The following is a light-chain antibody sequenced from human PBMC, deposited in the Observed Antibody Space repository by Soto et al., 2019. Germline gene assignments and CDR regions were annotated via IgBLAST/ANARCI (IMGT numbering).Light chain of an antibody. Sequence: EIVLAQSPATLSLSPGERATLSCRAIQSLSTYLAWYQQKPGQAPRLLIYDAYNRATGIPPRFSGSGSGTDFTLTISSQEPEDTAVYRDQQRRLWHITFGQGTRLEIK. CDR3: QQRRLWHIT. V-gene: IGKV3-11*01. CDR2: DAY. J-gene: IGKJ5*01. CDR1: QSLSTY.